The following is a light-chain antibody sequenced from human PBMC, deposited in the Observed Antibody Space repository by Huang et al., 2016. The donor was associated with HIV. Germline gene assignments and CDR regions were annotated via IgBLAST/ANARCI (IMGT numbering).Light chain of an antibody. V-gene: IGKV3-15*01. CDR2: AAS. CDR3: QQYNDFRST. J-gene: IGKJ3*01. Sequence: ETVMTQSPVTLSVSPGDRASLSFRSSQIVSSHLAWYQQKPGQAPRLLIYAASTRATSAPARFSGSGAGTEFTLTIITLQSEDSAVYYCQQYNDFRSTFGPGTRVEIK. CDR1: QIVSSH.